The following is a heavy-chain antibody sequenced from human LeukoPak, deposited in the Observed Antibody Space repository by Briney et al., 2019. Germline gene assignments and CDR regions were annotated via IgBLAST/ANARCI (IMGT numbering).Heavy chain of an antibody. CDR3: ARIAAPGLA. CDR1: GASIDRSTYY. Sequence: PSETLSLTCSVSGASIDRSTYYWGWIRQPPGKGLEWIGSVYYSGSTYYNSALKSRVSISVDTSRNQFSLKLYSVTAADTSVYFCARIAAPGLAWGRGTLVTVSS. D-gene: IGHD6-25*01. CDR2: VYYSGST. V-gene: IGHV4-39*01. J-gene: IGHJ5*02.